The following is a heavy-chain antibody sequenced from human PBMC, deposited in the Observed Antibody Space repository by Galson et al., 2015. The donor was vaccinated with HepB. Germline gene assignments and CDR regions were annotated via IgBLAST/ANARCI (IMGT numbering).Heavy chain of an antibody. CDR2: INPSGGST. CDR3: ARDHECSGGRCSTSQIDY. D-gene: IGHD2-15*01. V-gene: IGHV1-46*01. J-gene: IGHJ4*02. Sequence: SVKVSCKASGYTFTYYYIHWVRQAPGQGLEWMGIINPSGGSTSYAQKFQGRLTMTRDTSTSTVYMELSSLRSEDTAMYYCARDHECSGGRCSTSQIDYWGQGTLVTVSS. CDR1: GYTFTYYY.